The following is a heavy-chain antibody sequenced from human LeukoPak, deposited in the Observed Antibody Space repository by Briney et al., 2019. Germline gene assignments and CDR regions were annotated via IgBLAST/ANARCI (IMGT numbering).Heavy chain of an antibody. J-gene: IGHJ4*02. CDR2: ISGSGGST. CDR1: GFTFSSYA. CDR3: AKDRPYYDFWSGYYTGNYFDY. Sequence: EGSLRPSCAASGFTFSSYAMSWVRQAPGKGLEWVSAISGSGGSTYYADSVKGRFTISGDNSKNTLYLQMNSLRAEDTAVYYCAKDRPYYDFWSGYYTGNYFDYWGQGTLVTVSS. V-gene: IGHV3-23*01. D-gene: IGHD3-3*01.